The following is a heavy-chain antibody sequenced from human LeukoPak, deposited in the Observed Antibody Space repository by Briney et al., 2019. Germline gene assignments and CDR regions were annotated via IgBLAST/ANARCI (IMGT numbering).Heavy chain of an antibody. D-gene: IGHD3-10*01. V-gene: IGHV3-23*01. J-gene: IGHJ4*02. CDR2: TSSSDAGT. Sequence: GGSLRLSCAASGFTLSTYAMSWVRQTPGKGLEWVAATSSSDAGTYHADSVRGRFTISRDNSRNTLYLQMNSLTTEDTALYYCAKDWGSEFASGSSYLDYWGQGTLVTVS. CDR3: AKDWGSEFASGSSYLDY. CDR1: GFTLSTYA.